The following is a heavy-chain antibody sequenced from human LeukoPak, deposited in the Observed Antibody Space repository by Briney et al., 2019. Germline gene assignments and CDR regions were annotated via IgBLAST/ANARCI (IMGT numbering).Heavy chain of an antibody. CDR3: AREGYDSSGYYYKAFDY. CDR2: IYTSGST. D-gene: IGHD3-22*01. CDR1: DASITSGRYY. Sequence: SQTLSLTCTVSDASITSGRYYWSWIRQPAGKGLEWIGRIYTSGSTNYNPSLKSRVTMSVDTSKNQFSLKLSSVTAADTAVYYCAREGYDSSGYYYKAFDYWGQGTLVTVSS. V-gene: IGHV4-61*02. J-gene: IGHJ4*02.